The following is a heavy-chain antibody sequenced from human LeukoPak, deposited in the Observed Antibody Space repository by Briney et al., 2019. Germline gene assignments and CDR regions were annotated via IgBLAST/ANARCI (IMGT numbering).Heavy chain of an antibody. CDR3: ARYDYGGNVDYFDY. J-gene: IGHJ4*02. V-gene: IGHV3-7*01. Sequence: GGSLRLSCAASGFTFSSYWMSWVRQAPGKGLEWVANIKQDGSEKYYVDSVKGRFTISRDNAKNSLYLQMNSLRAEDTAVYYCARYDYGGNVDYFDYWGQGTLVTVSS. D-gene: IGHD4-23*01. CDR1: GFTFSSYW. CDR2: IKQDGSEK.